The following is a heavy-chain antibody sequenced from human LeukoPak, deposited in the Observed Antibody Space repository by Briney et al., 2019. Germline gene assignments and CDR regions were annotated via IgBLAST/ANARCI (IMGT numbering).Heavy chain of an antibody. CDR1: GFTFSSYA. CDR3: ARDHAITGIQGAFDI. Sequence: GGSLRLSCAASGFTFSSYAMHWVRQAPGKGLEWVAVISYDGSNKYYADSVKGRFTISRDNSKNTLYLQMNSLRAEDTAVYYCARDHAITGIQGAFDIWGQGTMVTVSS. CDR2: ISYDGSNK. D-gene: IGHD1-20*01. J-gene: IGHJ3*02. V-gene: IGHV3-30-3*01.